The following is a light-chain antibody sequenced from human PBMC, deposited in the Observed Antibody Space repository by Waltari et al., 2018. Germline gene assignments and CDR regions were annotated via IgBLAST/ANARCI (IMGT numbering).Light chain of an antibody. J-gene: IGLJ1*01. CDR3: CSYAGSYTYV. CDR2: DVT. CDR1: SSDVGGYNY. Sequence: SALTQSRSVSGSPGQSVTISCTGTSSDVGGYNYVSWYQQHPGKAPKLMIYDVTKRPSGVPGRFSGSKSGNTASLTISGLQAEDEADYYCCSYAGSYTYVFGTGTEVTV. V-gene: IGLV2-11*01.